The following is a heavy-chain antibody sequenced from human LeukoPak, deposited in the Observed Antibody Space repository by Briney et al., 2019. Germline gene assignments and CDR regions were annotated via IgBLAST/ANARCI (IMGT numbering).Heavy chain of an antibody. D-gene: IGHD4-17*01. V-gene: IGHV1-18*04. J-gene: IGHJ6*04. Sequence: ASVKVSCKASGYTFTSYGISWVRQAPGQGREWMGWISAYNGNTNYAQKLQGRVHMSKEKSTSKGFIELRSLRSDGTAVYYWAKECYSDQETSYHYSGMDVWGKGTTVTLPS. CDR3: AKECYSDQETSYHYSGMDV. CDR2: ISAYNGNT. CDR1: GYTFTSYG.